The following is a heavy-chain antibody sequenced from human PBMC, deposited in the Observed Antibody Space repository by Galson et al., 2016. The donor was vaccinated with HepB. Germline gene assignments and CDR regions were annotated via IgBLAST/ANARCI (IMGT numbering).Heavy chain of an antibody. V-gene: IGHV4-39*01. Sequence: SETLSLTCTVSGGSISSSSYYWGWIRQPPGQGLEWIGSIYYSGSTYYNPSLKSRVTISVDTSKNQFSVKLSSVTAADTAVYYCASMQWLRIGWGQGTLVTVSS. J-gene: IGHJ4*02. D-gene: IGHD5-12*01. CDR3: ASMQWLRIG. CDR2: IYYSGST. CDR1: GGSISSSSYY.